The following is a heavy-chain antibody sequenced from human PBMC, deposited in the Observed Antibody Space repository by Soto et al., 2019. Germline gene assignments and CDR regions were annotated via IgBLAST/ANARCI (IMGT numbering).Heavy chain of an antibody. D-gene: IGHD3-3*01. CDR3: ARGITIFGVVDP. CDR1: GYTFTSYD. Sequence: QVQLVQSGAEVKKPGASVKVSCKASGYTFTSYDINWVRQATGQGLEWMGWMNHSSGNTGYAQKFQGRVTMTRNTSISTAYMELSSLRSEHTAVYYCARGITIFGVVDPGGQGTLVTVSS. V-gene: IGHV1-8*01. J-gene: IGHJ5*02. CDR2: MNHSSGNT.